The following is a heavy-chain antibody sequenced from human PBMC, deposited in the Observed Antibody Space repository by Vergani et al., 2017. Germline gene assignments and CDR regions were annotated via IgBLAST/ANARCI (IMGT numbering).Heavy chain of an antibody. D-gene: IGHD3-10*01. CDR2: IRSKANSYAT. J-gene: IGHJ4*02. V-gene: IGHV3-73*01. Sequence: EVQLVETGGGLIQPVGSLKLSCAASGFTFSGSAMHWVRQASGKGLEWVGRIRSKANSYATAYAASVKGRFTISRDDSKNTAYLQMNSLKTEDTAVYYCTRPYYYGSGAADYWGQGTLVTVSS. CDR1: GFTFSGSA. CDR3: TRPYYYGSGAADY.